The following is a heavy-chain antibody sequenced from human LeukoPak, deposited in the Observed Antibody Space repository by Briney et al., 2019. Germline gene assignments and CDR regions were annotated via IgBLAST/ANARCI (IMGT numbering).Heavy chain of an antibody. Sequence: GGSLRLSCAASGFTFSSYWMHWVRQVPGKGPVWVSRINPDGSVTWDADSVRGRFIISRDDAKNTLYLQMSSLRAEDTALYYCAREAPAYGERYFVSWGQGTLVTVSS. J-gene: IGHJ4*02. D-gene: IGHD2-21*01. CDR1: GFTFSSYW. CDR3: AREAPAYGERYFVS. CDR2: INPDGSVT. V-gene: IGHV3-74*01.